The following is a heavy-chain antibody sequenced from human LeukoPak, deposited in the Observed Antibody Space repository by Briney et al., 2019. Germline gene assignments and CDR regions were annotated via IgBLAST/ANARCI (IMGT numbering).Heavy chain of an antibody. D-gene: IGHD3-10*01. CDR2: IIISGGGT. V-gene: IGHV3-23*01. Sequence: GGSLRLSCAASGFTFSTYAMGWVRQAPGKGLEWVSSIIISGGGTYYADSVKGRFTISRDNSKNTLYLQMNSLRAEDTAVYYCAKGTMVRGPSAFDIWGQGTMVTVSS. J-gene: IGHJ3*02. CDR1: GFTFSTYA. CDR3: AKGTMVRGPSAFDI.